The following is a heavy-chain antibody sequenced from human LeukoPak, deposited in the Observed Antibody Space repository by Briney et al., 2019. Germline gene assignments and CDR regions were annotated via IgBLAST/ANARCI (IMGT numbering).Heavy chain of an antibody. CDR3: ARQSGGSGTYLN. Sequence: PGGSLRLSCAASGFTFSSHGMSWVRQAPGKGLEWVSTISGSGDYTYYADSVKGRFTISRDNSKNTLYLQMNSLRAGDTAVYYCARQSGGSGTYLNWGQGTLVTVSS. V-gene: IGHV3-23*01. J-gene: IGHJ4*02. CDR2: ISGSGDYT. D-gene: IGHD3-10*01. CDR1: GFTFSSHG.